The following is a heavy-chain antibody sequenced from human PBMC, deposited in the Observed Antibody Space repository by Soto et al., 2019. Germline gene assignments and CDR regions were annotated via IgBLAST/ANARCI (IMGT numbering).Heavy chain of an antibody. CDR3: AREVRNVVPAAIPGYYGMDV. CDR2: ISSSSSYI. J-gene: IGHJ6*02. CDR1: GFTFSSYS. Sequence: EVQLVESGGGLVKPGGSLRLSCAASGFTFSSYSMNWVRQAPGKGLEWVSSISSSSSYIYYADSVKGRFTISRDNAKNSLYLQMNSLRAEDTAVYYCAREVRNVVPAAIPGYYGMDVWGQGTTVTVSS. V-gene: IGHV3-21*01. D-gene: IGHD2-2*02.